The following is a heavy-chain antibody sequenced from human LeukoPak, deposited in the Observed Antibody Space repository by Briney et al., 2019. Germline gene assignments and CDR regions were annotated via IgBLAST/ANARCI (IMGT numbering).Heavy chain of an antibody. V-gene: IGHV1-2*02. D-gene: IGHD1-26*01. CDR1: GYTFTSYG. CDR3: ARDVTWELRNRGPGDRGYFDY. Sequence: ASVKVSCKASGYTFTSYGISWVRQAPGQGLEWMGWINPNSGGTNYAQKFQGRVTMTRDTSISTAYMELSRLRSDDTAVYYCARDVTWELRNRGPGDRGYFDYWGQGTLVTVSS. J-gene: IGHJ4*02. CDR2: INPNSGGT.